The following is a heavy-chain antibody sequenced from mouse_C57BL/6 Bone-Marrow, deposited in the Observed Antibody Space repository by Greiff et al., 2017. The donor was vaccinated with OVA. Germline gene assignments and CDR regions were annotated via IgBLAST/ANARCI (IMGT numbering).Heavy chain of an antibody. Sequence: EVMLVESGGGLVQPGGSLKLSCAASGFTFSDYYMYWVRQTPEKRLEWVAYISTGGGSTYYPDTVKGRFTLSRDNAKNTLYLQMSRLKSEDTAMYYCARLYYYGWYFDVWGTGTTVTVSS. CDR3: ARLYYYGWYFDV. CDR2: ISTGGGST. D-gene: IGHD1-1*01. J-gene: IGHJ1*03. CDR1: GFTFSDYY. V-gene: IGHV5-12*01.